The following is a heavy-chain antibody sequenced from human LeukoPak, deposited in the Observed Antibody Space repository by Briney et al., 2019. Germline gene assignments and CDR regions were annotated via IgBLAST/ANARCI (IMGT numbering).Heavy chain of an antibody. CDR3: ARHASVDGNWPRPLDY. V-gene: IGHV4-39*01. CDR2: IYYSGSA. CDR1: GGSICSSPYY. J-gene: IGHJ4*02. Sequence: SETLSLTCTVSGGSICSSPYYWGWIRQPPGKGLEWIGNIYYSGSAYYNPSLKTRVTISVDTSKNQFSLKLTSVTAADTAVYYCARHASVDGNWPRPLDYWGQGSLVTVSS. D-gene: IGHD6-19*01.